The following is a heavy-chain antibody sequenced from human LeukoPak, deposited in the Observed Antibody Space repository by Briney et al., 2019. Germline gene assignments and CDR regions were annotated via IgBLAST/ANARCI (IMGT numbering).Heavy chain of an antibody. V-gene: IGHV4-34*01. CDR3: ARGPGNSRYYYYYYVDV. Sequence: SETLSLTCAVYGGSFSGYYWSWIRQPPGKGLEWIGEINHSGSTNYNPSLKSRVTISVDTSKNQFSLKLSSVTAADTAVYYCARGPGNSRYYYYYYVDVWGKGTTVTVSS. D-gene: IGHD2/OR15-2a*01. J-gene: IGHJ6*03. CDR1: GGSFSGYY. CDR2: INHSGST.